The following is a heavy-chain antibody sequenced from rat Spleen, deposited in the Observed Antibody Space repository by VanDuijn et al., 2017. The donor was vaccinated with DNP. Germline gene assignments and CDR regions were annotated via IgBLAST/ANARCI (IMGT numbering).Heavy chain of an antibody. CDR1: GLTFSDYA. CDR2: IIYDGNRT. Sequence: EVQLVETGGSLVQPGKSLKLTCAASGLTFSDYAMAWVRQSPKKGLEWVATIIYDGNRTYYRDSVKGRFTISRDTAKSTLYLQMDSLRSEDTATYYCALRLTIAAYFDYWGQGVMVTVSS. CDR3: ALRLTIAAYFDY. J-gene: IGHJ2*01. D-gene: IGHD1-2*01. V-gene: IGHV5-17*01.